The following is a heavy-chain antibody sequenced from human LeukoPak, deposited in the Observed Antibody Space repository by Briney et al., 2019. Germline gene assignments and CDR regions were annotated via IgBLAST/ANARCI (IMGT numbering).Heavy chain of an antibody. CDR1: GFTFSTYG. CDR2: IRYDGSNK. J-gene: IGHJ4*02. V-gene: IGHV3-30*02. Sequence: GGSLRLSCAASGFTFSTYGMHWVRQAPGKGLEWVAFIRYDGSNKYYADSVKGRFAISRDNSKNTLHLQMNSLRAENTALYYCAKDNYDYGDYDGGDYWGQGTLVTVSS. D-gene: IGHD4-17*01. CDR3: AKDNYDYGDYDGGDY.